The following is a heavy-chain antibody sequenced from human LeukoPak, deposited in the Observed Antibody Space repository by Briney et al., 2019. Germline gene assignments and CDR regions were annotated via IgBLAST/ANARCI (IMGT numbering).Heavy chain of an antibody. CDR2: INPNSGGT. J-gene: IGHJ4*02. V-gene: IGHV1-2*02. CDR1: GYTFTGYY. Sequence: GASVKVSCKASGYTFTGYYMHWVRQAPGQGLEWMGWINPNSGGTNYAQKFQGRVTMTTDTSISTAYMELSRLRSDDTAVYYCARDLVPAAIYYFDYWGQGTLVTVSS. D-gene: IGHD2-2*02. CDR3: ARDLVPAAIYYFDY.